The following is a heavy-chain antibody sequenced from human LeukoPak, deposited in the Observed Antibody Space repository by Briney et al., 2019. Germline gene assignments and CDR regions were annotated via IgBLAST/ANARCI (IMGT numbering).Heavy chain of an antibody. J-gene: IGHJ4*02. V-gene: IGHV4-39*07. CDR1: GGSISSRTYY. Sequence: SETLSLTCTVSGGSISSRTYYWGWIRQPPGKGLEWIGTIYYSGTTYYNPSLKSRVTISLDTSKNQFSLKLSSVTAADTAVYYCAKTDCSGFCSLDYWGQGTLVTVSS. CDR3: AKTDCSGFCSLDY. CDR2: IYYSGTT. D-gene: IGHD3-22*01.